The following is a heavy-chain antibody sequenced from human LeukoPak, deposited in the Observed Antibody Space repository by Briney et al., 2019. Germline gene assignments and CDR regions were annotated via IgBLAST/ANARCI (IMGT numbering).Heavy chain of an antibody. J-gene: IGHJ6*02. CDR1: GYSFTSYY. V-gene: IGHV1-46*01. CDR2: INPSGGST. Sequence: GGSVKVSCKASGYSFTSYYMHWVRQAPGQGLEWMGIINPSGGSTSYAQRFQGRVTMTRDTSTSTVYMELSSLRSEDTAVYYCARDKYSSGWNLRDYGMDVWGQGTTVTVSS. D-gene: IGHD6-19*01. CDR3: ARDKYSSGWNLRDYGMDV.